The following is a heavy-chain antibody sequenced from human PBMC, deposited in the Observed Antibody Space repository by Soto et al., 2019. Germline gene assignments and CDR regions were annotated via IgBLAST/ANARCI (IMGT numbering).Heavy chain of an antibody. D-gene: IGHD6-13*01. CDR2: IYYSGST. V-gene: IGHV4-39*01. CDR3: TRHEGGAAADRPLDY. Sequence: SETLSLTCTFSGCSISRGDYYLGWIRQPPGKGLEWIGYIYYSGSTYYNPSLKSRVTMSVDTSTNQFSLKLNSVTAADTAVYYCTRHEGGAAADRPLDYWGQGTLVTVS. J-gene: IGHJ4*02. CDR1: GCSISRGDYY.